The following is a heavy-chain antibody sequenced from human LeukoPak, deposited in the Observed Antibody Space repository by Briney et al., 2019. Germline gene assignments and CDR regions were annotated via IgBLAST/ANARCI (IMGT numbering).Heavy chain of an antibody. D-gene: IGHD6-6*01. CDR2: ISGSGGST. CDR1: GFTFSSYA. J-gene: IGHJ4*02. CDR3: AKAGSIAARPPIFDY. V-gene: IGHV3-23*01. Sequence: PGGSLRLSCAASGFTFSSYAMSWVRQAPGKGLEWVSAISGSGGSTYYADSVKGQFTISRDNSKNTLYLQMNSLRAEDTAVYYCAKAGSIAARPPIFDYWGQGTLVTVSS.